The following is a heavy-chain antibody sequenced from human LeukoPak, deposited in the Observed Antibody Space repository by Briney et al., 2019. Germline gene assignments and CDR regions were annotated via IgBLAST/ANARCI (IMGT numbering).Heavy chain of an antibody. D-gene: IGHD3-10*01. Sequence: SETLSLTCAVSGGSVSSGTYYWSWIRQPPGKGLEWIGYIYYTGSTNYNPSLKSRLTISVDTSKNQFSLKLSSVTAADTAVYYCARRGGSGRSFDYWGQGTLVTVSS. CDR3: ARRGGSGRSFDY. CDR2: IYYTGST. V-gene: IGHV4-61*01. CDR1: GGSVSSGTYY. J-gene: IGHJ4*02.